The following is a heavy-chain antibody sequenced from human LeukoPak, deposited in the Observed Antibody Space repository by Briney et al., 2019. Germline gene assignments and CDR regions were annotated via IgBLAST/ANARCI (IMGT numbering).Heavy chain of an antibody. CDR3: AKEIWPTVTTPGHTYFDY. CDR2: IHSDGSIT. D-gene: IGHD4-17*01. V-gene: IGHV3-20*04. CDR1: RFTFDDYD. Sequence: GGSLRLSCAASRFTFDDYDMSWVRQAPGKGLEWVSRIHSDGSITSYADSVKGRFTISRDNSQNTLYLQMNSLRNEDTAVYYCAKEIWPTVTTPGHTYFDYWGQGTLVTVSS. J-gene: IGHJ4*02.